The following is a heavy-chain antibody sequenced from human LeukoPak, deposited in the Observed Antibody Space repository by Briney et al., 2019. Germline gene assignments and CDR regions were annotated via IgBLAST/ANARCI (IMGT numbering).Heavy chain of an antibody. J-gene: IGHJ5*02. V-gene: IGHV4-34*01. CDR3: GVKDYGDSGGWFDP. Sequence: PSETLSLTCAVSGGSSSGYYWSWVRQPPGKGLEWIGEINHSGSTNYTPSLKSRVTISVDTSKNQFSLKLSSVTAADTAVYYCGVKDYGDSGGWFDPWGQGTLVTVSS. CDR2: INHSGST. D-gene: IGHD4-17*01. CDR1: GGSSSGYY.